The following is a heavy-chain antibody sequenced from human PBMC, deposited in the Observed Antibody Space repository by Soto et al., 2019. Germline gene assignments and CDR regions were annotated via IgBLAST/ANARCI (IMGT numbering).Heavy chain of an antibody. Sequence: GGSVRLSCASTGFTFRSYAMSWVRQAPGKGLEWVSVISNSGGNTYYADSVKGRFTISRDNSKNTVYLQMNSLRAEDTAIYYCAKVEVVVGTRYCDFDHWGPGTQVTVSS. J-gene: IGHJ4*01. CDR3: AKVEVVVGTRYCDFDH. CDR2: ISNSGGNT. CDR1: GFTFRSYA. D-gene: IGHD2-15*01. V-gene: IGHV3-23*01.